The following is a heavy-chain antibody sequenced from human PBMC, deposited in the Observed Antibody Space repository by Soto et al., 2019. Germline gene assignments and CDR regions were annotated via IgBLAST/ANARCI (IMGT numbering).Heavy chain of an antibody. Sequence: ASVKVSCKVSGYTLTELSMHWVRQAPGKGLEWMGGFDPEDGETIYAQKFQGQVTISADRSITTAYLQWSSLKASDTAMYYCARHEATYYNFYGMDVWGQGTTVTVSS. V-gene: IGHV1-24*01. CDR2: FDPEDGET. CDR3: ARHEATYYNFYGMDV. J-gene: IGHJ6*02. CDR1: GYTLTELS.